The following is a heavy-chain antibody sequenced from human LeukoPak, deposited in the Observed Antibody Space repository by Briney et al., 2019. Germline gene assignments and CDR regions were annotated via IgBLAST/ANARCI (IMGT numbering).Heavy chain of an antibody. CDR3: ARRTGWDLLDY. Sequence: GASVKVSCKASGYTFTNYAMNWVRQAPGQGLEWMGWINTNTGNPTYAQGLTGRSVFSLDTSVSTAYLQISSLKAEDTAVYYCARRTGWDLLDYWGQGTLVTVTS. D-gene: IGHD3/OR15-3a*01. CDR2: INTNTGNP. CDR1: GYTFTNYA. J-gene: IGHJ4*02. V-gene: IGHV7-4-1*02.